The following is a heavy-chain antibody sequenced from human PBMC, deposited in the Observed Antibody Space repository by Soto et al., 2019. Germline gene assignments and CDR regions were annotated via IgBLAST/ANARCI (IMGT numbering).Heavy chain of an antibody. CDR3: VRDAQWIIRAY. Sequence: SETLSLTCNVSGAAISSYNDVGWFRQPPVNGLGLIGIIIYVGDVMYNPALQSGLTLFFYSSKNHFSLKLSSLTAADTAVYYCVRDAQWIIRAYWGQGSLVTVS. CDR2: IIYVGDV. V-gene: IGHV4-39*02. J-gene: IGHJ4*02. D-gene: IGHD5-12*01. CDR1: GAAISSYND.